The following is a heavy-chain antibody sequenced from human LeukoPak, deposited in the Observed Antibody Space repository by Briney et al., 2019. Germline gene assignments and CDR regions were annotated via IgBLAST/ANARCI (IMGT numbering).Heavy chain of an antibody. CDR3: VKEGSSSSLWRDDAVHI. Sequence: PGASLRLSCAASGFTFSIYAMSWVRQAPGKGLEWVSTITGSGGSTYYAGSVKGRFTISRDNSKNTLYLQMKSLRAEDTAISYCVKEGSSSSLWRDDAVHIWGKGTLVPVSS. V-gene: IGHV3-23*01. J-gene: IGHJ3*02. D-gene: IGHD6-6*01. CDR1: GFTFSIYA. CDR2: ITGSGGST.